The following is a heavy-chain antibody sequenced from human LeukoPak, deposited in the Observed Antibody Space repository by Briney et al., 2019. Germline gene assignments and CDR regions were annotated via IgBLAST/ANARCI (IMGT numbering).Heavy chain of an antibody. Sequence: PSETLSLTCTVSGGSISGYYWSWIRQPPGKGLEYIGYIYYSGSTNCNPSLKSRVTISVGTSKNQFSLKLSSVTAADTAVYYCAKFGMYSFDYWGQGTLVTVSS. CDR3: AKFGMYSFDY. CDR1: GGSISGYY. V-gene: IGHV4-59*01. CDR2: IYYSGST. J-gene: IGHJ4*02. D-gene: IGHD3-16*01.